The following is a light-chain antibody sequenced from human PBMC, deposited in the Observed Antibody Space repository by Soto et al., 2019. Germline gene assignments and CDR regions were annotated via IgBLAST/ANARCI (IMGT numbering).Light chain of an antibody. J-gene: IGKJ2*01. CDR1: QSVHSN. CDR3: QQHDDWPPFT. CDR2: GAS. V-gene: IGKV3-15*01. Sequence: EIVMTQSPATLSVSPGERVTLSCRASQSVHSNLAWYQQKPGQAPRLLIYGASTEATGVPARFSGSGSGTEFTLTISSLQSEDFAVYYCQQHDDWPPFTFGQGTKLEIK.